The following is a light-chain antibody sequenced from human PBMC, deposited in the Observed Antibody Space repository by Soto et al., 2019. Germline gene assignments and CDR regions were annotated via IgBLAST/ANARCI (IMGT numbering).Light chain of an antibody. CDR1: QSVSSN. CDR3: QQYNNHIT. V-gene: IGKV3-15*01. J-gene: IGKJ5*01. CDR2: GAS. Sequence: EIVMTQSPATLSVSPGERATLSCRASQSVSSNLAWYQQKPGQAPRLLIYGASTRATGIPARFSGSGSGTEFPLTISSLQSEDFAVYYCQQYNNHITFGQGTRLEIK.